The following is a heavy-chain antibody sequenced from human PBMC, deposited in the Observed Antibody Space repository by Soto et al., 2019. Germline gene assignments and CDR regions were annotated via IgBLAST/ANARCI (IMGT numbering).Heavy chain of an antibody. J-gene: IGHJ4*02. V-gene: IGHV3-30*18. CDR3: AKDYLTLTFRLGKLSLYTDY. D-gene: IGHD3-16*02. Sequence: QVQLVESGGGVVQPGRSLRLSCAASGFTFSSYGMHWVRQAPGKGLEWVAVTSYDGSNKYYADSVKGRFTISRDNSKNTLYQHMDSLRAENTAVYYCAKDYLTLTFRLGKLSLYTDYWGQGTLVTVSS. CDR2: TSYDGSNK. CDR1: GFTFSSYG.